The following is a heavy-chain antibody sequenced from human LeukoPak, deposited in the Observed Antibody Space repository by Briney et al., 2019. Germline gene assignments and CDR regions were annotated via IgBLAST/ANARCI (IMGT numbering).Heavy chain of an antibody. D-gene: IGHD3-16*02. CDR2: IKSKTDGGTT. J-gene: IGHJ4*02. Sequence: GGSLRLSCAASGFTFSSYWMSWVRQAPGKGLEWVGRIKSKTDGGTTDYAAPVKGRFTISRDDSKNTLYLQMNSLKTEDTAVYYCTTDLGVWGSYRLGYWGQGTLVTVSS. V-gene: IGHV3-15*01. CDR3: TTDLGVWGSYRLGY. CDR1: GFTFSSYW.